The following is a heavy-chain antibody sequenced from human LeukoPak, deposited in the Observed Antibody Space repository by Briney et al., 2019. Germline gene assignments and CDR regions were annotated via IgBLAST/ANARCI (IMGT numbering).Heavy chain of an antibody. CDR1: GGSISSYY. CDR2: IYYSGST. J-gene: IGHJ3*02. Sequence: PSEALSLTCTVSGGSISSYYWSWIRQPPGKGLEWIGYIYYSGSTNYNPSLKSRVTISVDTSKNQFSLKLSSVTAADTAVYYCARAPYYYDSSDYGAFDIWGQGTMVTVSS. D-gene: IGHD3-22*01. V-gene: IGHV4-59*01. CDR3: ARAPYYYDSSDYGAFDI.